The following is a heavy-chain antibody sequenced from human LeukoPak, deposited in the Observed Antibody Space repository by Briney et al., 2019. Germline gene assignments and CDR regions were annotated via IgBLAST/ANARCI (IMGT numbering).Heavy chain of an antibody. D-gene: IGHD1-26*01. V-gene: IGHV3-33*01. Sequence: GGSLRLSCAASGFTFSSYGMHWVRQAPGKGLEWVAVIWYDGSNKYYADSVKGRFTISRDNSKNTLYLQMNSLRAEDTAVYYCARDEPQWEPLVGIDYWGQGTLVTVSS. CDR1: GFTFSSYG. J-gene: IGHJ4*02. CDR3: ARDEPQWEPLVGIDY. CDR2: IWYDGSNK.